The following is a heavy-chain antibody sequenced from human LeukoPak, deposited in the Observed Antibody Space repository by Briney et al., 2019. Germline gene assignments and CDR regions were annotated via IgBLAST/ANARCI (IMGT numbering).Heavy chain of an antibody. D-gene: IGHD6-13*01. V-gene: IGHV3-74*01. Sequence: GGSLRLSCAASGNYWMHWVRQAPGKGLVWVSHINSDGSWTSYADSVKGRFTISKDNAKNTVYLQMNSLRAEDTAVYYCAQAGYSSSWYANYWGQGILVTVSS. CDR1: GNYW. J-gene: IGHJ4*02. CDR3: AQAGYSSSWYANY. CDR2: INSDGSWT.